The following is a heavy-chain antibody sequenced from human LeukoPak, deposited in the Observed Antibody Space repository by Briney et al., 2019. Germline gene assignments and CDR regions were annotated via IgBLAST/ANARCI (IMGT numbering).Heavy chain of an antibody. V-gene: IGHV3-21*01. CDR3: VRDGVVVGETDY. J-gene: IGHJ4*02. CDR2: ISSSSSYI. CDR1: GFTFRTFS. Sequence: GGSLRLSCAASGFTFRTFSMNWVRQAPGKGLEWVSSISSSSSYIYYADSVKGRFTISRDNAKNSLYLQMNSLRAEDTAVYYCVRDGVVVGETDYWGQGTLVTVSS. D-gene: IGHD2-2*01.